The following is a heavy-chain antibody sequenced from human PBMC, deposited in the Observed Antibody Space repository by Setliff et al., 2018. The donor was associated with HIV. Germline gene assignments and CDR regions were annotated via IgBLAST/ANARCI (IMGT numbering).Heavy chain of an antibody. V-gene: IGHV3-30*02. CDR1: GFTFSSYG. Sequence: GGSLRLSCAASGFTFSSYGMHWVRQAPGKGLEWVTFIRHDGINEDYRDSVKGRFSVSRDNSKNTLSLQMSSLRAEDTALYYCARQPLHCSSINCYGAVYDNWGQGTLVTVS. J-gene: IGHJ4*02. CDR3: ARQPLHCSSINCYGAVYDN. CDR2: IRHDGINE. D-gene: IGHD2-2*01.